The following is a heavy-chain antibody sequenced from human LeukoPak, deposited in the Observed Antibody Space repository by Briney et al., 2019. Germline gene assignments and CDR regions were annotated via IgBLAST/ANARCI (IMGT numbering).Heavy chain of an antibody. CDR1: GFTFSRYS. Sequence: QPGGSLRLSCAASGFTFSRYSINWVRQAPGKGLEWVSAISGSGGSTYYADSVKGRFTISRDNSKNTLYLQMNSLRAEDTAVYYCARRAGAYSHPYDYWGQGTLVTVSS. J-gene: IGHJ4*02. CDR3: ARRAGAYSHPYDY. CDR2: ISGSGGST. V-gene: IGHV3-23*01. D-gene: IGHD4/OR15-4a*01.